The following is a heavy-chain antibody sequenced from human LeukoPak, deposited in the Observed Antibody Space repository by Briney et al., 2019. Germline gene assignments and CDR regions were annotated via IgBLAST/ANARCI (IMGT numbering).Heavy chain of an antibody. CDR2: IIPIFGTA. J-gene: IGHJ4*02. CDR1: GGTFSSYA. Sequence: ASVKVSCKASGGTFSSYAISWVRQAPGQGLEWMGGIIPIFGTANYAQKFQGRVTITTDESTSTAYVELSSLRSEDTAVYYCARSIFLVGAPTFDYWGQGTLVTVSS. CDR3: ARSIFLVGAPTFDY. D-gene: IGHD1-26*01. V-gene: IGHV1-69*05.